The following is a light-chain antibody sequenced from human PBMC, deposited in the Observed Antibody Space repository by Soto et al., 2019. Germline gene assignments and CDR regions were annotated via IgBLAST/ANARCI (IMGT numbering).Light chain of an antibody. CDR2: LGS. J-gene: IGKJ4*01. CDR3: MQALQTPLT. Sequence: IVMAQSPLSLPVTPGEPASISCRSSQRLLHSNGYNYLDWYLQKPGQSPQLLISLGSNRACGVHDRLSGSGSGKNFTLKISRVEAEDVGVYYCMQALQTPLTFGGGTKVEIK. CDR1: QRLLHSNGYNY. V-gene: IGKV2-28*01.